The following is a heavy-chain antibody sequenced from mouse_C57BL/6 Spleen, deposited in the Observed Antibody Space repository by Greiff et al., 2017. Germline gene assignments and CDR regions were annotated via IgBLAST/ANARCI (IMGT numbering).Heavy chain of an antibody. J-gene: IGHJ4*01. V-gene: IGHV3-6*01. CDR3: ARDRVLYAMDY. Sequence: EVQLVESGPGLVKPSQSLSLTCSVTGYSITSGYYWNWIRQFPGNKLEWMGYISYDGSNNYNPSLKNRISITRDTSKNQFFLKLNSVTTEDTATYYCARDRVLYAMDYWGQGTSVTVSS. CDR2: ISYDGSN. CDR1: GYSITSGYY.